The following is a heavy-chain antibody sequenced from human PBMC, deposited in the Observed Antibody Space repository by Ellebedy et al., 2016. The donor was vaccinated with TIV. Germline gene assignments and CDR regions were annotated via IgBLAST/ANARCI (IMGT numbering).Heavy chain of an antibody. D-gene: IGHD3-10*01. CDR1: GGTFSSYA. J-gene: IGHJ4*02. V-gene: IGHV1-69*13. Sequence: ASVKVSCKASGGTFSSYAISWVRQAPGQGLEWMGGIIPIFGTANYAQKFQGRVTITADESTSTAYMELSSLRSEDTAVYYCARESSTYYYGSGLDSPTEYWGQGTLVTVSS. CDR3: ARESSTYYYGSGLDSPTEY. CDR2: IIPIFGTA.